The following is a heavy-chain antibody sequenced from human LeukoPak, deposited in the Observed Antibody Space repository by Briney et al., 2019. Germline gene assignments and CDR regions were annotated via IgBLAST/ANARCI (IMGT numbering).Heavy chain of an antibody. CDR2: IRYDGSNK. V-gene: IGHV3-30*02. CDR1: GFTFSSYG. J-gene: IGHJ3*02. D-gene: IGHD5-12*01. Sequence: PGGSLRLSCAASGFTFSSYGMHWVRQAPGKGLEWVAFIRYDGSNKYYADSVKGRFTISRDNSKNRLYLQMNSLRAEDTAVYYCAKDIDLRGAFDIWGQGTMVTVSS. CDR3: AKDIDLRGAFDI.